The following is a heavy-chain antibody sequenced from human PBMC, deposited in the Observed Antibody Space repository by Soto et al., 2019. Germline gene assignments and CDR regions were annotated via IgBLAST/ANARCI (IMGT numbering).Heavy chain of an antibody. CDR3: ARSGDNYNVLDY. J-gene: IGHJ4*02. D-gene: IGHD3-10*02. Sequence: PGGSLRLSCAASGFTVSDYYVSWIRQAPGKGLEWLSYSSNSGTYTRYADSVKGRFSISRDNAKNSLYLQINSLRGEGTATYYCARSGDNYNVLDYWGQGTPVTVSS. V-gene: IGHV3-11*06. CDR2: SSNSGTYT. CDR1: GFTVSDYY.